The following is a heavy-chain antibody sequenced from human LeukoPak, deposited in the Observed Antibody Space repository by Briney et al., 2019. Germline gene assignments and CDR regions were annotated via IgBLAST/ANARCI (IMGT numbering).Heavy chain of an antibody. CDR2: LYYIGNT. CDR3: ARDHGDFSYMNV. Sequence: SETLSLTCTVSGVSISSHDGSWLRQPPEKGLEGTGYLYYIGNTNYNPSLRSRVTISVDTSKNQFSLRLRSVTAADTAVYYCARDHGDFSYMNVGGKGTTVTVSS. CDR1: GVSISSHD. D-gene: IGHD3-3*01. V-gene: IGHV4-59*11. J-gene: IGHJ6*03.